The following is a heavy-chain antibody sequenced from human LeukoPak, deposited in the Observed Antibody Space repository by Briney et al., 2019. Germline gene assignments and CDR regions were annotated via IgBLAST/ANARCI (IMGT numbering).Heavy chain of an antibody. CDR1: GFTFSDAW. CDR3: TTDRGALTN. Sequence: GGSLRLSCATSGFTFSDAWMSWVRQAPGKGLEWVGRIQSKTDGGPPDYAAPVKGRFTISRDDSKNTLYLQMNSLKAGDTDVYYCTTDRGALTNWGQGTLVTVSS. V-gene: IGHV3-15*01. D-gene: IGHD3-10*01. CDR2: IQSKTDGGPP. J-gene: IGHJ4*02.